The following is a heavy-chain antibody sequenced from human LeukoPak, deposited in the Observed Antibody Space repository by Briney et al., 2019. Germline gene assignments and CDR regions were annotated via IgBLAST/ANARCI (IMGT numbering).Heavy chain of an antibody. CDR2: ISGSGVST. CDR1: GFTFSSYA. V-gene: IGHV3-23*01. J-gene: IGHJ4*02. D-gene: IGHD2-15*01. CDR3: AKDRLYCSGGSCYSFDY. Sequence: GGSLRLSCAASGFTFSSYAMSWVRQAPGKGLKWVSGISGSGVSTYYTDSVKGRLTVSRDNSKNTLYLQINSLRAEDTAVYYCAKDRLYCSGGSCYSFDYWGQGTLVTVSS.